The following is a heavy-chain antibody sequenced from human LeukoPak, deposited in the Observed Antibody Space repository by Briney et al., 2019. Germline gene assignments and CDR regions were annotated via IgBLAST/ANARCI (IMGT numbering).Heavy chain of an antibody. Sequence: ASVKVSCKASGYTFTSYGISWVRQAPGQGLEWMGWISAYNGNTNYAQKLQGRVTMTTDTSTSTAYVELSSLRSEDTAVYYCASGYCGGDCYLFDYWGQGTLVTVSS. J-gene: IGHJ4*02. CDR3: ASGYCGGDCYLFDY. D-gene: IGHD2-21*02. V-gene: IGHV1-18*01. CDR1: GYTFTSYG. CDR2: ISAYNGNT.